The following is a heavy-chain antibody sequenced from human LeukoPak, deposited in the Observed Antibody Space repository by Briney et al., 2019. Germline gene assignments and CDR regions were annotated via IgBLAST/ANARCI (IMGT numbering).Heavy chain of an antibody. Sequence: SETLSLTCSVSGVSISDYNWIWIRQPPARGLQWMGYFSYSGSTRYNPSLKSRVTMSVDTSKIQFSLRLNSVAAADTAVYYCARMYSGTSYYFDFWGQGTLVTVSS. CDR3: ARMYSGTSYYFDF. CDR2: FSYSGST. CDR1: GVSISDYN. D-gene: IGHD1-26*01. V-gene: IGHV4-59*01. J-gene: IGHJ4*02.